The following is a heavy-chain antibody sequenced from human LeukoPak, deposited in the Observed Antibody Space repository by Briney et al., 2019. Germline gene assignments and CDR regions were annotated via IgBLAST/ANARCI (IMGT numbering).Heavy chain of an antibody. D-gene: IGHD5-18*01. CDR1: GYTFTSYY. CDR3: AAYVDTAMVTPWWSDTTYNWFDP. CDR2: INPSGGST. V-gene: IGHV1-46*01. Sequence: ASVKVSCKASGYTFTSYYMHWVRQAPGQGLEWMGIINPSGGSTSYAQKFQGRVTMTRDTSTSTVYMELSSLRSEDTAVYYCAAYVDTAMVTPWWSDTTYNWFDPWGQGTLVTVSS. J-gene: IGHJ5*02.